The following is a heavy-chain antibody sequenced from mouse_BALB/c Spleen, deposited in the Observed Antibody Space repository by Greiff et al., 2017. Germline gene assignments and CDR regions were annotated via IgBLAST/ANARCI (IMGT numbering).Heavy chain of an antibody. V-gene: IGHV3-8*02. CDR1: GDSITSGY. CDR3: ARCYYYGSSYAMDY. CDR2: ISYSGST. D-gene: IGHD1-1*01. J-gene: IGHJ4*01. Sequence: EVMLVESGPSLVKPSQTLSLTCSVTGDSITSGYWNWIRKFPGNKLEYMGYISYSGSTYYNPSLKSRISITRDTSKNQYYLQLNSVTTEDTATYYCARCYYYGSSYAMDYWGQGTSVTVSS.